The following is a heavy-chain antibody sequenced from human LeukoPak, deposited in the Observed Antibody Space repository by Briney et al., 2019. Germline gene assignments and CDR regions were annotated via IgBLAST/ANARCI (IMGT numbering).Heavy chain of an antibody. CDR2: ISAYNGNT. J-gene: IGHJ2*01. Sequence: GASVKVSCKASGYTFTSYGISWVRQAPGQGLEWMGWISAYNGNTNYAQKLQGRVTMTTDISTSTAYMELRSLRSDDTAVYYCARADSNYYDSSGYSSHFDLWGRGTLVTVSS. CDR3: ARADSNYYDSSGYSSHFDL. D-gene: IGHD3-22*01. V-gene: IGHV1-18*01. CDR1: GYTFTSYG.